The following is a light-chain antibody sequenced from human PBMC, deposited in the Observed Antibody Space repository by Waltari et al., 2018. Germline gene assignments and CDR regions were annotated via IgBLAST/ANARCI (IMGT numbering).Light chain of an antibody. J-gene: IGLJ3*02. CDR3: QTWGTGIRV. CDR1: SGHSNYA. CDR2: LNSDGTN. Sequence: QLVLTQSPSASASLGASVKLTCTLRSGHSNYAIAWHQQQPEKGPRYLRKLNSDGTNNKGDGIPDRFSGSSSGAERYLTISSLQSEDEADYYCQTWGTGIRVFGGGTKLTVL. V-gene: IGLV4-69*01.